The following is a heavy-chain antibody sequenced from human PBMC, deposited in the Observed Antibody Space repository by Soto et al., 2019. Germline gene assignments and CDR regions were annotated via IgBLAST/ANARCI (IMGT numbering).Heavy chain of an antibody. CDR1: GASITSSNW. V-gene: IGHV4-4*02. CDR3: ARIQDGDALDI. CDR2: ISQSGRT. Sequence: QVQLQESGPGLVRPSGTLSLTCTVSGASITSSNWWTWVRQSPGKGLEWIGKISQSGRTNYNRSLRGRGTMSIDRSKNLLSLRLNYVNAADSAVYYCARIQDGDALDIWGQGTTVTVSS. J-gene: IGHJ3*02.